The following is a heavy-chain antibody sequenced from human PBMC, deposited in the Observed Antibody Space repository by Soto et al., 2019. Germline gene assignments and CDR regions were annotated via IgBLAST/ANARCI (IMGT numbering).Heavy chain of an antibody. CDR2: INPNSGGT. CDR3: ARGRPVGIASRLGFDP. V-gene: IGHV1-2*02. J-gene: IGHJ5*02. Sequence: ASVKVSCKASGYTFTGDYMHWVRQAPGQGLGLRGWINPNSGGTNYAQKFQGRVTMTRDTSISTAYMELSRLRSDDTAVYYCARGRPVGIASRLGFDPWGHGTLVTVSS. D-gene: IGHD6-6*01. CDR1: GYTFTGDY.